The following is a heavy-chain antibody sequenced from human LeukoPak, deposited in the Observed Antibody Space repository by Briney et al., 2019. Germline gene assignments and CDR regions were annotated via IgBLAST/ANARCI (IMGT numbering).Heavy chain of an antibody. CDR2: IYTSGST. V-gene: IGHV4-4*09. CDR1: GGSISSYY. J-gene: IGHJ4*02. CDR3: ALYGGARDY. Sequence: SETLSLTCTVSGGSISSYYWSWIRQPPGKGLEWIGYIYTSGSTNYNPSLKSRVTISVDTSKNQFSLKLSSVTAADTAVYYCALYGGARDYWGQGTLVTVSS. D-gene: IGHD4-23*01.